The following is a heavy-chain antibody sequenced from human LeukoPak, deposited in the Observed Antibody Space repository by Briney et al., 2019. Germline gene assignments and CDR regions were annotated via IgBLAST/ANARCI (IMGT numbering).Heavy chain of an antibody. V-gene: IGHV3-48*04. CDR2: ISGSSGTI. D-gene: IGHD3-3*01. CDR1: GFTFSGYS. Sequence: PGGSLRLSCAASGFTFSGYSMNWVRQAPGKGLEWVAYISGSSGTIYIADSVTGRFTISRDNAKNSLYLQMNSLRAEDTALYYCARGQGDFWSGSYYYYYMDVWGKGTTVTVSS. J-gene: IGHJ6*03. CDR3: ARGQGDFWSGSYYYYYMDV.